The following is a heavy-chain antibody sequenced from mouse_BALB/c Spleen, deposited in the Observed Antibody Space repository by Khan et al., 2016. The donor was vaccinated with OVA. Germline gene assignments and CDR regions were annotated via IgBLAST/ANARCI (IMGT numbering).Heavy chain of an antibody. CDR2: INTYTGEP. J-gene: IGHJ1*01. Sequence: QIQLVQSGPELKKPGETVKISCKASGYTFPNYGMNWVKQAPGKGLKWMGWINTYTGEPTHNDDFKGRFAYSLETSASTAYLQINNRKNEDMATDFCARGASYWYFDVWGAGTTVTVSA. CDR1: GYTFPNYG. CDR3: ARGASYWYFDV. V-gene: IGHV9-1*02.